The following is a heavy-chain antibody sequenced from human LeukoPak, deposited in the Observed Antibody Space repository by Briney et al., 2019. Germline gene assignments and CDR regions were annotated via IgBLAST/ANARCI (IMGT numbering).Heavy chain of an antibody. J-gene: IGHJ4*02. V-gene: IGHV1-2*02. CDR2: INPNSGGT. CDR1: GYTFTGYY. D-gene: IGHD4-17*01. Sequence: ASVKVSCKASGYTFTGYYMHWVRRAPGQGLEWMGWINPNSGGTNYAQKFQGRVTMTRDTSISTAYMELSRLRSDDTAVYCCAKATVTTEEFDYWGQGTLVTVSS. CDR3: AKATVTTEEFDY.